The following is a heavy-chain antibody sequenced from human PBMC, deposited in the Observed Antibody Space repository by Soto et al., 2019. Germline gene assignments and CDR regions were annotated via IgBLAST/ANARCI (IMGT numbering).Heavy chain of an antibody. CDR3: ARVGEDTAMVFNWFAP. CDR2: IKQDGSEK. J-gene: IGHJ5*02. V-gene: IGHV3-7*01. CDR1: GFTFSSYW. D-gene: IGHD5-18*01. Sequence: EVQLVESGGGLVQPGGSLRLSCAASGFTFSSYWMSWVRQSPGKGLEWVANIKQDGSEKYYVDSVKGRFTISRDNAKNSLYLQMNSLRAEDTAVYYCARVGEDTAMVFNWFAPWGQGTLVTVSS.